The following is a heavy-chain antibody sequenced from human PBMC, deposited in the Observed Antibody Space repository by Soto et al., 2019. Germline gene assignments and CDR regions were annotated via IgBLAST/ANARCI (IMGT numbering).Heavy chain of an antibody. CDR2: ITSDGSSR. D-gene: IGHD1-1*01. V-gene: IGHV3-74*01. J-gene: IGHJ4*02. Sequence: DVHLVESGGGLVQPGGSLRLSCAASTLTFNSYWMHWVRQAPEQGLVWVSRITSDGSSRIYADSVKGRFTVSRDNVKNTLYLQMTSLRVEDTAVYYCATDGTRGKFASWGQGTRVTVSS. CDR3: ATDGTRGKFAS. CDR1: TLTFNSYW.